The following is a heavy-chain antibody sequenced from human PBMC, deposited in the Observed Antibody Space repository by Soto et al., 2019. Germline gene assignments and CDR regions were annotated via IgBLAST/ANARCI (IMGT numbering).Heavy chain of an antibody. CDR3: PRGSEPPLSLLYFDT. V-gene: IGHV4-30-2*01. D-gene: IGHD2-15*01. CDR2: VYHRAST. J-gene: IGHJ4*02. CDR1: GASMTTGGFS. Sequence: SETLSLTCAVSGASMTTGGFSWTWVRQPPGGGLEWIGHVYHRASTQYNPSLKGRVSISVDTSRSLFSLRLTSLTAADTAVYFCPRGSEPPLSLLYFDTCGQGTQVTVYS.